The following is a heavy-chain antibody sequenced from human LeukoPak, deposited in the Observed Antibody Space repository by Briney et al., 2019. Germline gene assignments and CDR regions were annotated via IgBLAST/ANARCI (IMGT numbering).Heavy chain of an antibody. Sequence: PGRSLRLSCAASGFTFRRYSMNWVRQAPGKGLQWVSSISSSSSYIYYADSVKGPFTISRDNAKNSLYLQMNSLRAEDTAVYYCARDRAPRNWGQGTLVTVSS. V-gene: IGHV3-21*01. CDR3: ARDRAPRN. D-gene: IGHD3-10*01. CDR2: ISSSSSYI. J-gene: IGHJ4*02. CDR1: GFTFRRYS.